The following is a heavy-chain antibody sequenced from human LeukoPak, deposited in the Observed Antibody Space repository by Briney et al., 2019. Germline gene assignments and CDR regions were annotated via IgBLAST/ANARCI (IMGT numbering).Heavy chain of an antibody. CDR2: ISSSSSTI. J-gene: IGHJ4*02. V-gene: IGHV3-48*01. CDR1: GFTFSSYS. Sequence: GSLRLSCAASGFTFSSYSMNWVRQAPGKGLEWVSYISSSSSTIYYADSVKGRFTISRDNAKNSLYLQMNSLRAEDTAVYYCARVYCSGGSCYDLGIPFDYWGQGTLVTVSS. D-gene: IGHD2-15*01. CDR3: ARVYCSGGSCYDLGIPFDY.